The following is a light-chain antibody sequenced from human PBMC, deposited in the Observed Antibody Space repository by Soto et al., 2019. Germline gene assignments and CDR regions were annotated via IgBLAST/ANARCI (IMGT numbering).Light chain of an antibody. CDR3: QQYYDWPPLA. V-gene: IGKV3-15*01. CDR2: DAS. Sequence: EVVMTQSPATLSVSPGERATLSCRASQSVRSKLAWYLQKPGQAPRLLIYDASTRATGIPARFSGSGSGTEFTLTISSLQSEDSAVYYGQQYYDWPPLAFGGGTKVEIK. J-gene: IGKJ4*01. CDR1: QSVRSK.